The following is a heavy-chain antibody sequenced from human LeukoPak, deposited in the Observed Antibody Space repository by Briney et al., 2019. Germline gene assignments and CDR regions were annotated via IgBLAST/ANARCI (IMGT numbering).Heavy chain of an antibody. CDR1: GYTFTSYY. Sequence: ASVNVSCKTSGYTFTSYYIHWVRQAPGQGLKWMGIINPSGGSTSYAQKFQGRVTMTRDTSTSTVYMYLSSLRSEDTAVYYCARDSLYGVVDYWGQGTLVTVSS. CDR2: INPSGGST. V-gene: IGHV1-46*01. J-gene: IGHJ4*02. CDR3: ARDSLYGVVDY. D-gene: IGHD4-17*01.